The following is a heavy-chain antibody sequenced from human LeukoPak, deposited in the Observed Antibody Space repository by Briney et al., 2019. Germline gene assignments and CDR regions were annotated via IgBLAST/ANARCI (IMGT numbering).Heavy chain of an antibody. V-gene: IGHV3-48*01. Sequence: GGSVRLSCAASGFTFSSYYMHWVRQAPGKGLEGVSYINTSGSCIDYAETVKGRFTITRDNAKNSLYLQMNSLRAEDTAVYYCAGYCTIGVCYSRWGKGTTVTVSS. CDR1: GFTFSSYY. CDR3: AGYCTIGVCYSR. CDR2: INTSGSCI. J-gene: IGHJ6*04. D-gene: IGHD2-8*01.